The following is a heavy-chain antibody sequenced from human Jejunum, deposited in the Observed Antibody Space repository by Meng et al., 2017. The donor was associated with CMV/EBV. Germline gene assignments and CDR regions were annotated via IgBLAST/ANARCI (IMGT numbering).Heavy chain of an antibody. CDR3: ARGGRGNYYYYYGMDV. CDR2: ISSGSNTI. J-gene: IGHJ6*02. CDR1: TFCCYS. D-gene: IGHD3-16*01. V-gene: IGHV3-48*04. Sequence: TFCCYSMDWVRQAPGKGLEWVSYISSGSNTIYYADSVKGRFTISRDNANNSLHLQMSSLRAEDTAVYYCARGGRGNYYYYYGMDVWSQGTTVTVSS.